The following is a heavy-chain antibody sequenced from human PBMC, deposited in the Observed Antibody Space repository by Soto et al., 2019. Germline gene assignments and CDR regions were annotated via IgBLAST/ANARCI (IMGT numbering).Heavy chain of an antibody. CDR3: ARDTTVHLGRLNIDWFDP. J-gene: IGHJ5*02. CDR2: MNPNSGNT. CDR1: GYTFTSYD. D-gene: IGHD3-10*01. V-gene: IGHV1-8*01. Sequence: QVQLVQSGAEVKKPGASVKVSCKASGYTFTSYDINWVRQATGQGLEWMGWMNPNSGNTGYAQKFQGRVTMTRNTSISTAYMELSSLRSEDTAVYYCARDTTVHLGRLNIDWFDPWGQGTLVTVSS.